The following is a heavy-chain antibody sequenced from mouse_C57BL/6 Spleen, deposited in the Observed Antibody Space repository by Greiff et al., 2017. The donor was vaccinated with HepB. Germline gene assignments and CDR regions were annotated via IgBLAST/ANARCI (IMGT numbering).Heavy chain of an antibody. CDR3: ASSQGYGSSYFDY. J-gene: IGHJ2*01. CDR1: GYTFTSYW. CDR2: IHPNSGST. D-gene: IGHD1-1*01. Sequence: QVQLQQSGAELVKPGASVKLSCKASGYTFTSYWMHWVKQRPGQGLEWIGMIHPNSGSTNYNEKFKSKATLTVDKSSSTAYMQLSSLTSEDSAVYYCASSQGYGSSYFDYWGQGTTLTVSS. V-gene: IGHV1-64*01.